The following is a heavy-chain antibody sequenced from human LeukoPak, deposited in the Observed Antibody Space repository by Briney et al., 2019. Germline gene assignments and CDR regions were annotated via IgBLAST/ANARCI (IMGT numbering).Heavy chain of an antibody. CDR1: GFTVSSNY. V-gene: IGHV3-53*01. CDR3: AKFGAIYTRGCYGMNWFDP. J-gene: IGHJ5*02. CDR2: IYSVGST. Sequence: GGSLRLSCAASGFTVSSNYMSRVRQAPGKGLEWVSVIYSVGSTYYADSVKGRLTLCRVNSKNTLYLQMNSLRAEDTAVSYGAKFGAIYTRGCYGMNWFDPWGQGTLVT. D-gene: IGHD6-19*01.